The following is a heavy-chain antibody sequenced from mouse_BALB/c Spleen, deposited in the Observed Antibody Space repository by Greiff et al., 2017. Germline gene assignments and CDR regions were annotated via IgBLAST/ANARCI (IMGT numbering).Heavy chain of an antibody. V-gene: IGHV2-9-2*01. D-gene: IGHD2-4*01. CDR3: VREDYWFAD. CDR2: IWTGGGT. Sequence: QVQLKESGPGLVAPSQSLSITCTVSGFSLTSYDISWIRQPPGKGLEWLGVIWTGGGTNYNSAFMSRLSISKDNSKSQVFLKMNSLQTDDTALYYCVREDYWFADWGQGTLVTVSA. J-gene: IGHJ3*01. CDR1: GFSLTSYD.